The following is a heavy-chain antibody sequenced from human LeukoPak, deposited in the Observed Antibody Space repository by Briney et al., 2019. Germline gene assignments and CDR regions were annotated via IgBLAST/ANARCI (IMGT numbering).Heavy chain of an antibody. J-gene: IGHJ4*02. CDR1: GLTFSSYG. CDR2: IRYDRSNK. Sequence: GGSLRLSCSASGLTFSSYGMHWVRQAPAKGLEWAAFIRYDRSNKYYADSVKGRFTISRDNSKNTLYLQMNSLRAEDTAVYYCAKLDYGDSGSGYWGQGTLVTVSS. D-gene: IGHD4-17*01. CDR3: AKLDYGDSGSGY. V-gene: IGHV3-30*02.